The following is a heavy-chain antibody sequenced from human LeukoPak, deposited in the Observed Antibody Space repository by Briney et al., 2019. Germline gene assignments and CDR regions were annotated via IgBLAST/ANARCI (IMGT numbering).Heavy chain of an antibody. J-gene: IGHJ4*02. Sequence: GGSLRLSRAASGFTFSSYAMSWVRQAPGKGLEWVSVISGSGGSTYYADSVKGRFTISRDNSKNTLYLQMNSLRADDTAVYYCAKAPYYDSTGYYGIYFDYWGQGALVTVSS. CDR1: GFTFSSYA. CDR2: ISGSGGST. D-gene: IGHD3-22*01. CDR3: AKAPYYDSTGYYGIYFDY. V-gene: IGHV3-23*01.